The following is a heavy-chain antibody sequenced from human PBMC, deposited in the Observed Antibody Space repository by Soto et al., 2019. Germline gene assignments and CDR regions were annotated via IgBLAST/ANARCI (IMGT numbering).Heavy chain of an antibody. J-gene: IGHJ4*02. Sequence: QVQLVQSGAEVKKPGSSGKVSCKASGGTFSSYTISWVRQAPGQGLEWMGRIIPILGIANYAQKFHGRVTITADKSASSAYMELSSMRSEDTAVYYCARDPPGNRYCGGGSCYSTPDYWGQGTLVTVSS. D-gene: IGHD2-15*01. CDR2: IIPILGIA. V-gene: IGHV1-69*08. CDR1: GGTFSSYT. CDR3: ARDPPGNRYCGGGSCYSTPDY.